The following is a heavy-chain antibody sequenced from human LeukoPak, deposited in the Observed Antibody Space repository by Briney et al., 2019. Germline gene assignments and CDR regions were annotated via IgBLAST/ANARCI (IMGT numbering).Heavy chain of an antibody. CDR1: GFTSSTYT. V-gene: IGHV3-23*01. D-gene: IGHD6-19*01. CDR2: LSGSGSTT. J-gene: IGHJ4*02. CDR3: AKGTSTYSSGSLDY. Sequence: PGGSLRLSCEVSGFTSSTYTMNWVRQAPGKGLEWVISLSGSGSTTYYADSVKGRFTISRDNSKNMMYLQMTSLRAEDTAVYYCAKGTSTYSSGSLDYWGRGTLVTVSS.